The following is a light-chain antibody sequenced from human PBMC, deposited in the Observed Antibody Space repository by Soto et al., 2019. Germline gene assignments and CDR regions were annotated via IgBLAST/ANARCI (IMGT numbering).Light chain of an antibody. CDR3: RHYNTYSPPYT. CDR2: KAS. CDR1: QSISYW. V-gene: IGKV1-5*03. J-gene: IGKJ2*01. Sequence: DVQMTQFPSTLSASVGDRVTITCRASQSISYWLAWYQQKPGKAPNLLIYKASSLESGVPSRFSGSGSGTEFTLTITHLQPDDFATYYCRHYNTYSPPYTFGQGTKLEI.